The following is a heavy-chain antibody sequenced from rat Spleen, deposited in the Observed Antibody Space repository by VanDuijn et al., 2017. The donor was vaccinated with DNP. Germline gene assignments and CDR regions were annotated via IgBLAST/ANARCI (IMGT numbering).Heavy chain of an antibody. CDR2: INSAGST. CDR3: ARGGITTAFDY. V-gene: IGHV3-3*01. D-gene: IGHD1-1*01. J-gene: IGHJ2*01. Sequence: EVQLQESGPGLVKPSQSLSLTCSVTGYSITSSYRWNWIRKFPGNKLEWMGYINSAGSTNYNPSLKSRISITRDTSKNQFFLQVNSVTTEDTATYYWARGGITTAFDYWGQGVMVTVSS. CDR1: GYSITSSYR.